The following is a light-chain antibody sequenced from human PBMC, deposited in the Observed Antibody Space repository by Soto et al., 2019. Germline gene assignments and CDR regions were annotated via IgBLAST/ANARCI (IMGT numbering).Light chain of an antibody. J-gene: IGKJ1*01. CDR2: WAS. V-gene: IGKV4-1*01. CDR1: QSLLYSANNKNY. Sequence: DIVMTQSPDSLAASLGERATINCKSSQSLLYSANNKNYVLWYQQKPGQPPKLLIYWASTRESGVPDRFSGSGSGTDFTLTISSLQAEDVAVYYCQQYYNTPQTFGQGTKVEIK. CDR3: QQYYNTPQT.